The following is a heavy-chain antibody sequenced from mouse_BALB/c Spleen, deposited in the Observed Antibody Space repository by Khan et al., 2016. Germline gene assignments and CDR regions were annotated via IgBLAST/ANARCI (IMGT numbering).Heavy chain of an antibody. D-gene: IGHD1-1*01. CDR1: GFSIQDTY. Sequence: VQLKQSGAELVKPGASVKLSYTASGFSIQDTYIHWVRQRPEQGLDWIGRIDPPNDNTNYDPKFQGKATITADTSSNTAYLQLSSLTYEDTAVYYCARMYYGDYWGQGTTLTVSS. V-gene: IGHV14-3*02. CDR2: IDPPNDNT. CDR3: ARMYYGDY. J-gene: IGHJ2*01.